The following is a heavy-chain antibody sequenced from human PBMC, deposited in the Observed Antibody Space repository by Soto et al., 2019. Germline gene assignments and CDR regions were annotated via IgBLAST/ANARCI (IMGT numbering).Heavy chain of an antibody. J-gene: IGHJ1*01. CDR3: ARITDRNYYDSSGATEYFQH. CDR2: ISAYNGNT. D-gene: IGHD3-22*01. Sequence: ASVKVSCKASGYTFTSYGISWVRQASGQGLEWMGWISAYNGNTNYAQKLQGRVTMTTDTSTSTAYMELRSLRSDDTAVYYCARITDRNYYDSSGATEYFQHWGQGTLVTVSS. CDR1: GYTFTSYG. V-gene: IGHV1-18*01.